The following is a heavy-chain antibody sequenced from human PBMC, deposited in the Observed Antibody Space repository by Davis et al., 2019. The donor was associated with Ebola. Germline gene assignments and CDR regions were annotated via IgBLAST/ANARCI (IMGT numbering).Heavy chain of an antibody. V-gene: IGHV1-2*06. CDR3: ARGFGDVDAFDI. CDR2: INPNNGVA. D-gene: IGHD3-10*01. CDR1: GYFFTGFY. Sequence: ASVKVSCKASGYFFTGFYMHWVRQAPGQGLEWMGRINPNNGVANYAQKFQGRVTMTTETSITTAYMDLSRLTSDDTAVYYCARGFGDVDAFDIWGQGTMVTVSS. J-gene: IGHJ3*02.